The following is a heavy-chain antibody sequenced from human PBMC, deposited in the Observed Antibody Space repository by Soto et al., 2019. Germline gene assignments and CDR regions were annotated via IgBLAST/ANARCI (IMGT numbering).Heavy chain of an antibody. Sequence: ASVEVSCKASGYNFTGHYLHWVRQAPGQGLEWMGWINPNSGGTYFSPKFLGRVTMTRDTSINTAYMQLSRMTSDDTGVYYCARVDDSWSAYYHWGQGTLGTVSS. D-gene: IGHD3-3*01. CDR3: ARVDDSWSAYYH. V-gene: IGHV1-2*02. J-gene: IGHJ4*02. CDR1: GYNFTGHY. CDR2: INPNSGGT.